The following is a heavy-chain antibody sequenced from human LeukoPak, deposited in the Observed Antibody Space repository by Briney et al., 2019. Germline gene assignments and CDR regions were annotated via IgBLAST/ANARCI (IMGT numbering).Heavy chain of an antibody. J-gene: IGHJ6*03. CDR2: IHYSGIT. CDR1: GGSISSYD. V-gene: IGHV4-59*01. CDR3: ARGPLGYQYYMDV. Sequence: SETLSLTCTVSGGSISSYDWSWIRQPPGKGLEWIGYIHYSGITTYNPSLKSRVTISVDTSKNQVSLKVTSVTAADTAVYYCARGPLGYQYYMDVWGKGTTVTVSS.